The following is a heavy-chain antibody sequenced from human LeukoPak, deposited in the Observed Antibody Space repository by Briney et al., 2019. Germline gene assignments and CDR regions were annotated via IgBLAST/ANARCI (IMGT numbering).Heavy chain of an antibody. CDR2: ISIYDGKA. D-gene: IGHD6-19*01. CDR3: ARGLGGDNSDLDYYYYYYMDV. CDR1: GYTFPTYG. Sequence: ASVKVSCKASGYTFPTYGITWVREAPGQGLEWVGWISIYDGKANYARNLQGRVTMTRDTSTSTAYMELRSLRSDDTAVYYCARGLGGDNSDLDYYYYYYMDVWGKGTTVTVSS. J-gene: IGHJ6*03. V-gene: IGHV1-18*01.